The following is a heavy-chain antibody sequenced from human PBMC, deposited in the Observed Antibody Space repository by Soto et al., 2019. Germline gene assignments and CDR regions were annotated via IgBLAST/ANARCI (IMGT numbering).Heavy chain of an antibody. V-gene: IGHV3-30-3*01. Sequence: QVQLVESGGGVVQPGRSLRLSCAASGFTFSSYAMHWVRQAPGKVLEWVAVISYDESNKYYADSVKGRFTISRDNSKNTLYLQMNSLRAEDTAVYYCARVPSSSGRAHFDYWGQGTLVTVSS. CDR1: GFTFSSYA. CDR3: ARVPSSSGRAHFDY. J-gene: IGHJ4*02. CDR2: ISYDESNK. D-gene: IGHD2-15*01.